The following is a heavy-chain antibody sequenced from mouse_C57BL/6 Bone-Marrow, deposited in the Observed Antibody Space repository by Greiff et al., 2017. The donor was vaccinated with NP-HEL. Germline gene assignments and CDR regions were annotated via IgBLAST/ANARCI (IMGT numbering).Heavy chain of an antibody. CDR3: AITTVVAPEDY. D-gene: IGHD1-1*01. Sequence: VQLQQPGAELVKPGASVKLSCKASGYTFTSYWMQWVKQRPGQGLEWIGEIDPSDSYTNYNQKFKGKATLTVDTSSSTAYMQLSSLTSEDSAVYYCAITTVVAPEDYWGQGTTLTVSS. CDR1: GYTFTSYW. J-gene: IGHJ2*01. V-gene: IGHV1-50*01. CDR2: IDPSDSYT.